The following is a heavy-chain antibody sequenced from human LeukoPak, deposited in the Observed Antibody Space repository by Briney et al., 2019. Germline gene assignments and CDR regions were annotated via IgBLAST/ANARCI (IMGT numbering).Heavy chain of an antibody. V-gene: IGHV4-39*07. CDR1: GGSISSSSYY. CDR3: ARASYRGYAFDI. D-gene: IGHD3-16*02. CDR2: IYYSGST. J-gene: IGHJ3*02. Sequence: SETLSLTCTVSGGSISSSSYYWGWIRQPPGKGLEWIGSIYYSGSTYYNPSLKSRVTISVDTSKNQFSLKLSSVTAADTAVYYCARASYRGYAFDIWGQGTMVTVSS.